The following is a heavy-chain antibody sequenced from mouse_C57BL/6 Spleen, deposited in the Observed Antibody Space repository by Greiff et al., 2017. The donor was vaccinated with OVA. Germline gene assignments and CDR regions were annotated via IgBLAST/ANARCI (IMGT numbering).Heavy chain of an antibody. CDR2: IDPDNGDT. CDR3: TTASAGVY. CDR1: GFTFKDDY. V-gene: IGHV14-4*01. Sequence: VQLQQSGAELVKPGASVKLSCTASGFTFKDDYMHWVKQRPEQGLEWIGRIDPDNGDTEYASKFQGKATITADTSSNTAYLQLSSLTSEDAAVYYCTTASAGVYWGQGTTLTVSS. J-gene: IGHJ2*01. D-gene: IGHD3-2*02.